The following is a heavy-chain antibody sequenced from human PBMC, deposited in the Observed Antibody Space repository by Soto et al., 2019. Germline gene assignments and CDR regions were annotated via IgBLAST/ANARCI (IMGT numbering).Heavy chain of an antibody. CDR1: GYNFVTYG. D-gene: IGHD2-2*02. CDR3: ARGGYCSSTSCYTPNYYYGLGL. Sequence: ASVKVSCKASGYNFVTYGITWVRQAPGQGLEWLGWISAYSGNKNYAQNFQGRVTMTTDKSTSTAYMELRSLRADDTVVYFCARGGYCSSTSCYTPNYYYGLGLWGQGTPGTVSS. J-gene: IGHJ6*01. V-gene: IGHV1-18*01. CDR2: ISAYSGNK.